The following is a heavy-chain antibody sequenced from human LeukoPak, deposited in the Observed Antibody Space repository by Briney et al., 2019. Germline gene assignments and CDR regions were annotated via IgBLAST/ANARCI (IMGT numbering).Heavy chain of an antibody. J-gene: IGHJ4*02. D-gene: IGHD3-22*01. CDR1: GYTFTSYD. Sequence: ASVKVSCKASGYTFTSYDINWVRQATGQELEWMGWMNPNSGNTGYAQKFQGRVTMTRNTSISTAYMELSSLRSEDTAVYYCARYESSTSPEATTDFDYWGQGTLVTVSS. CDR3: ARYESSTSPEATTDFDY. CDR2: MNPNSGNT. V-gene: IGHV1-8*01.